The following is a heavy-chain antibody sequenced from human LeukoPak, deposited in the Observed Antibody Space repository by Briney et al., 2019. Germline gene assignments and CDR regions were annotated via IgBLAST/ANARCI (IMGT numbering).Heavy chain of an antibody. D-gene: IGHD6-19*01. V-gene: IGHV3-30*02. Sequence: GGSLRLSCAASGFSFSNYAMHWVRQTPGKGLEWVAFIRNDGSKKYNADSVKGRLTISRDNSKNTLYLQMNSLRAEDTAVYYCAKGGRGIAVAGKRVDYWGQGTLVTVSS. CDR1: GFSFSNYA. CDR2: IRNDGSKK. J-gene: IGHJ4*02. CDR3: AKGGRGIAVAGKRVDY.